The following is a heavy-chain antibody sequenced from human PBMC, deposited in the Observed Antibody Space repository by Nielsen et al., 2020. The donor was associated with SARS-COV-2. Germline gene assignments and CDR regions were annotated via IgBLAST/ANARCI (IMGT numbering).Heavy chain of an antibody. V-gene: IGHV3-11*01. J-gene: IGHJ4*02. D-gene: IGHD3-10*01. Sequence: GESLKISCAASGFTFSDYYMSWIRQAPGKGLEWVSYISSSGSTIYYADSVKGRFTISRDNSKNTLYLQMNSLRAEDTAVYYCARSYYGSGPWGYWGQGTLVTVSS. CDR2: ISSSGSTI. CDR3: ARSYYGSGPWGY. CDR1: GFTFSDYY.